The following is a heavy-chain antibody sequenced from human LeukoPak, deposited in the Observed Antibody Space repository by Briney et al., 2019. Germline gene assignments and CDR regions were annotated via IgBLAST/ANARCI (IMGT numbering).Heavy chain of an antibody. V-gene: IGHV5-51*01. D-gene: IGHD1-14*01. CDR3: GKHMHRGGDYYYGMDV. CDR1: GYSFTSYW. Sequence: GEALKISCKGSGYSFTSYWIGWGRRMPGKGREWMGIIYPGDSDTRYNPSFQGQVTISADKSINTAYLQWSSLKASDTAMYYCGKHMHRGGDYYYGMDVWGQGTSVTVSS. CDR2: IYPGDSDT. J-gene: IGHJ6*02.